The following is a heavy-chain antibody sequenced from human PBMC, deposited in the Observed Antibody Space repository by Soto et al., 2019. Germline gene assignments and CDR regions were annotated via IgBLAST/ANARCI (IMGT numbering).Heavy chain of an antibody. CDR1: GGSFSGYY. CDR3: ARGYAAPRAAD. V-gene: IGHV4-34*01. CDR2: INHSGST. Sequence: SETLSLTCAVYGGSFSGYYCSWIRQPPGKGLEWIGEINHSGSTSYNPSLKSRVTISVDTSKNQLSLKLSSVTAADTAVYYCARGYAAPRAADWGQGTLVTVSS. D-gene: IGHD2-15*01. J-gene: IGHJ4*02.